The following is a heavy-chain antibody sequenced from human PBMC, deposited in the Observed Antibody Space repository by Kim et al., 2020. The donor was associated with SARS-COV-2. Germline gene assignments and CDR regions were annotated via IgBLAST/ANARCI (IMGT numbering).Heavy chain of an antibody. CDR2: IYSSGNT. Sequence: SETLSLTCTVSGDSISNDYWTWIRQPPGRGLEWIGYIYSSGNTNYNPSLKGRLTVSLDTSKSQFSLKLSSVTAADTAIYYCARGWGFFDSWGQGTLVTVSS. D-gene: IGHD7-27*01. CDR3: ARGWGFFDS. J-gene: IGHJ4*02. V-gene: IGHV4-59*01. CDR1: GDSISNDY.